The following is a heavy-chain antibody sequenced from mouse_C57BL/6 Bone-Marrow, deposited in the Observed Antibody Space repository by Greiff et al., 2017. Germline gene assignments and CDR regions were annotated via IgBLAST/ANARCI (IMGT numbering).Heavy chain of an antibody. D-gene: IGHD6-1*01. CDR1: GFTFSSYG. J-gene: IGHJ4*01. CDR2: ISSGGSYT. V-gene: IGHV5-6*01. CDR3: ARHDLWYAMDY. Sequence: EVNLVESGGDLVKPGGSLKLSCAASGFTFSSYGMSWVRQTPDKRLEWVATISSGGSYTYYPDSVKGRFTISRDNAKNTLYLQMSSLKSEDTAMYYCARHDLWYAMDYWGQGTSVTVSS.